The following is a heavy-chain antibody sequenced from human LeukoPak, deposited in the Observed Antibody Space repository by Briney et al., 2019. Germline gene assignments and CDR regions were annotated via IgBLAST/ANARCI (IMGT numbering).Heavy chain of an antibody. Sequence: GASLILSCAASGFTFSDYYMSWIRQASGQGLESVSYISSSGSTIYYADSVKGRFTISRDNAKNSLYLQMNSLRAEDTAVYYCAREGSGWRYYYYYYMDVWGKGTTVTVSS. CDR2: ISSSGSTI. J-gene: IGHJ6*03. CDR3: AREGSGWRYYYYYYMDV. V-gene: IGHV3-11*01. D-gene: IGHD6-19*01. CDR1: GFTFSDYY.